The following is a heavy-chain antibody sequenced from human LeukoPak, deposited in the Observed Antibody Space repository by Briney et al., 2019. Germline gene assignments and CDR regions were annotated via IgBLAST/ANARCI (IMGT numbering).Heavy chain of an antibody. J-gene: IGHJ5*02. CDR3: AKALSAVAAPGWFDP. Sequence: GGSLRLSCAASGFTFDDYAMHWVRQAPGKGLEWVSGISWNSGSIGYADSVKGRFTISRDNAKNTLYLQMNSLRAEDTAVYYCAKALSAVAAPGWFDPWGQGTLVTVSS. CDR1: GFTFDDYA. V-gene: IGHV3-9*01. CDR2: ISWNSGSI. D-gene: IGHD6-19*01.